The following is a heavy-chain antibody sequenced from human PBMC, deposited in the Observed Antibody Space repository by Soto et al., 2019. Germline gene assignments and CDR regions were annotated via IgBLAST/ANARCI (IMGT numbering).Heavy chain of an antibody. D-gene: IGHD3-22*01. Sequence: TGGSLRLSCAASGFTFSSYSMNWVRQAPGKGLEWVSSISSSSSYIYYADSVKGRFTISRDNAKNSLYLQMNSLRAEDTAVYYCARDPYYYDSSGYRPLDYWGQGTLVTVSS. V-gene: IGHV3-21*01. CDR1: GFTFSSYS. CDR2: ISSSSSYI. CDR3: ARDPYYYDSSGYRPLDY. J-gene: IGHJ4*02.